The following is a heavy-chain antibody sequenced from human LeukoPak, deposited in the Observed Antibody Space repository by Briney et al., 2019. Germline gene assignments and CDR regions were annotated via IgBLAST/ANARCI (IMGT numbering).Heavy chain of an antibody. CDR1: GYTFTGYY. J-gene: IGHJ5*02. Sequence: GASVKVSCKASGYTFTGYYMHWVRQAPGQGLEWMGWINPNSGGTNYAQKFQGRVTMTRDTSISTAYMELSRLRSDDTAVYYCARDPLNTYYYDSSGYPGGNWFDPWGQGTLVTVSS. CDR2: INPNSGGT. CDR3: ARDPLNTYYYDSSGYPGGNWFDP. V-gene: IGHV1-2*02. D-gene: IGHD3-22*01.